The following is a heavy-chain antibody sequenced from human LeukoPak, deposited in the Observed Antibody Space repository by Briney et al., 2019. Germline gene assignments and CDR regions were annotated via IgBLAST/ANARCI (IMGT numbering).Heavy chain of an antibody. CDR1: GFTFSNYW. J-gene: IGHJ4*02. CDR2: TKQDGSEK. Sequence: GGSLRLSCAASGFTFSNYWMSWVRQAPGKGLEWVANTKQDGSEKYYVDSVKGRFTISRDNAKSSLYLQMNSLRAEDTAVYYCARWNTGHNYGYDYWGQGTLVTVSS. V-gene: IGHV3-7*01. CDR3: ARWNTGHNYGYDY. D-gene: IGHD5-18*01.